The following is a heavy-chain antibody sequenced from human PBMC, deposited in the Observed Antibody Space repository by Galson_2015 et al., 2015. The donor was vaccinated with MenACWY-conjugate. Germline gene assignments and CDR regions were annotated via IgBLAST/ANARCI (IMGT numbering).Heavy chain of an antibody. CDR2: LKSDGTT. Sequence: SLRLSCAASGLTFTIYSIHWVRQAPGQGPVWVSRLKSDGTTTYADLVKGRFTISGDHAKNMFYLQMNSLRVEDTAVYYCVTSSISPFGTYDGNVLDYWGQGTLVTVSS. D-gene: IGHD3-16*01. J-gene: IGHJ4*02. CDR3: VTSSISPFGTYDGNVLDY. CDR1: GLTFTIYS. V-gene: IGHV3-74*03.